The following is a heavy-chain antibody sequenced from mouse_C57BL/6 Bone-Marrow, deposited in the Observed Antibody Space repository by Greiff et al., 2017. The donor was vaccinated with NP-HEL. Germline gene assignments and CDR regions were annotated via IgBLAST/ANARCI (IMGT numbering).Heavy chain of an antibody. CDR3: ARFDSYGSSSDY. V-gene: IGHV1-61*01. D-gene: IGHD1-1*01. CDR1: GYTFTSYW. CDR2: IYPSDSET. Sequence: QVQLQQPGAELVRPGSSVKLSCKASGYTFTSYWMDWVKQRPGQGLEWIGNIYPSDSETHYNQKFKDKATLTVDKSSSTAYMQLSSLTSADSAVSYCARFDSYGSSSDYWGQGTTLTVSS. J-gene: IGHJ2*01.